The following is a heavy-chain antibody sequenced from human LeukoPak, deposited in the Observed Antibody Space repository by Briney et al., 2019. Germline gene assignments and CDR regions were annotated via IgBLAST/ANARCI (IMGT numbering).Heavy chain of an antibody. CDR2: INPNSGGT. J-gene: IGHJ1*01. V-gene: IGHV1-2*02. D-gene: IGHD3-10*01. Sequence: ASVKVSCKASGYTFTGYYMHWVRQAPGQGLEWMGWINPNSGGTNYAQKLQGRVTMTTDTSTSTAYMELRSLRSDDTAVYYCARDRVWFGESPGYFQHWGQGTLVTVSS. CDR1: GYTFTGYY. CDR3: ARDRVWFGESPGYFQH.